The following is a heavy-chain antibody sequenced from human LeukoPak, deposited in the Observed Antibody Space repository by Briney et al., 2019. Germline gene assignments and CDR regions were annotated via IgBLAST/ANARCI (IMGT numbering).Heavy chain of an antibody. V-gene: IGHV1-69*04. CDR3: ARGDPYYYYMDV. CDR1: GGTFSSYA. Sequence: SVKVSCKASGGTFSSYAISWVRQAPGQGLEWMGRIIPILGIANYAQKFQGRVTITADKSTSTAYMELSSLRSEDTAVHYCARGDPYYYYMDVWGKGTTVTVSS. CDR2: IIPILGIA. J-gene: IGHJ6*03.